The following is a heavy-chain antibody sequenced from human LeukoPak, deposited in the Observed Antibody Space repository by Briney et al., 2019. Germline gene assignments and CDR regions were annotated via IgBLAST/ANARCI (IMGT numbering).Heavy chain of an antibody. V-gene: IGHV3-74*01. CDR2: INSDGSST. D-gene: IGHD1-26*01. Sequence: PGGSLRLSCAASGFTFTIYWMHWVRQAPGKGLGWVSRINSDGSSTSNADSVKGRFTISRDNAKNTLYLQMNSLRAEDTAVYYCARESSVGAHKAFDYWGQGTLVTVSS. CDR3: ARESSVGAHKAFDY. CDR1: GFTFTIYW. J-gene: IGHJ4*02.